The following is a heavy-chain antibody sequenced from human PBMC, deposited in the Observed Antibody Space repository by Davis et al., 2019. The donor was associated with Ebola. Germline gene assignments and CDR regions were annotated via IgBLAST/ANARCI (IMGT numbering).Heavy chain of an antibody. D-gene: IGHD1-7*01. CDR2: ISSSGSYI. CDR1: GFTFSSYW. J-gene: IGHJ4*02. CDR3: ARAGNYASPHHFDY. V-gene: IGHV3-21*01. Sequence: GESLKISCAASGFTFSSYWMSWVRQAPGKGLEWVSSISSSGSYIYYADSVKGRCTISRDNAKNSLYLQMNSLRAEDTALYYCARAGNYASPHHFDYWGQGSLVTVSS.